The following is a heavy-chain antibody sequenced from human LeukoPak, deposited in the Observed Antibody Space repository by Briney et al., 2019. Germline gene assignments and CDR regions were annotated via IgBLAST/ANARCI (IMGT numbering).Heavy chain of an antibody. D-gene: IGHD2-2*01. CDR2: IYYSGST. CDR1: GGSISSSSYY. J-gene: IGHJ3*02. V-gene: IGHV4-39*01. CDR3: ASPNIVVVPAAYTYDI. Sequence: KPSETLSLTCTVSGGSISSSSYYWGWIRQPPGKGLEWIGSIYYSGSTYYNPSLKSRVTISVDTSRNQFSLKLSSVTAADTAVYYCASPNIVVVPAAYTYDIWGQGTMVTVSS.